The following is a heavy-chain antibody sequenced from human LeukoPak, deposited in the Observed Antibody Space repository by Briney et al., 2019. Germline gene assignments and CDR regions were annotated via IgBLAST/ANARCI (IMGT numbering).Heavy chain of an antibody. CDR2: IIPILGIA. Sequence: ASVKVSCKASGGTFSSYAISWVRQAPGQGLEWMGRIIPILGIANYAQKFQGRVTITADKSTSTAYMELSSLRSEDTAVYYCARVPPDGESLDYWGQGTLVTVSS. D-gene: IGHD4-17*01. V-gene: IGHV1-69*04. CDR1: GGTFSSYA. J-gene: IGHJ4*02. CDR3: ARVPPDGESLDY.